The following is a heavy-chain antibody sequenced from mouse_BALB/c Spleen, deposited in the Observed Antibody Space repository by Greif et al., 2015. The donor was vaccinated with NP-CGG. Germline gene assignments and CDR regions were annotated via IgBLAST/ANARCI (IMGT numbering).Heavy chain of an antibody. CDR3: ASGGGTYYFDY. V-gene: IGHV2-9*02. CDR1: GFSLTSYG. J-gene: IGHJ2*01. CDR2: IWAGGST. Sequence: VKVVESGPSLVAPSQSLSITCTVSGFSLTSYGVHWVRQPPGKGLKWLGVIWAGGSTNYNSALMSRLSISKDNSKSQVFLKMNSLQTDDTAMYYCASGGGTYYFDYWGQGTTLTVSS. D-gene: IGHD4-1*01.